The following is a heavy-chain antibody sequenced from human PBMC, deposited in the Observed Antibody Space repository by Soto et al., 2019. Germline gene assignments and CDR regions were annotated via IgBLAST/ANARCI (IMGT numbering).Heavy chain of an antibody. CDR3: AGGIAARPLGY. J-gene: IGHJ4*02. V-gene: IGHV4-30-2*01. CDR2: IYHSGST. D-gene: IGHD6-6*01. Sequence: QLQLQESGSGLVKPSQTLSLTCAVSGGSISGGGYSWRWLRQPPGKGLEWIGYIYHSGSTYYNPSLKRRVTISVDRSKNHFALKLSSVTAADTVVYYCAGGIAARPLGYWGQGTLVTVSS. CDR1: GGSISGGGYS.